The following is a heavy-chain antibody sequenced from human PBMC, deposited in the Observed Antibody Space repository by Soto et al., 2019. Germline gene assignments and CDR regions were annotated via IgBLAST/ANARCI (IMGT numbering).Heavy chain of an antibody. CDR2: INHSGST. Sequence: QVQLQQWGAGLLTPSETLSITCAVYGGSCSGYYWSWIRQPPGKGLEWIGEINHSGSTNYHTSLTSRVTISVDTSKNQCSLKLSSVTAADTAVYYCARVCVAASHSWCDPWGQGTLVTVSS. CDR3: ARVCVAASHSWCDP. CDR1: GGSCSGYY. J-gene: IGHJ5*02. D-gene: IGHD6-13*01. V-gene: IGHV4-34*01.